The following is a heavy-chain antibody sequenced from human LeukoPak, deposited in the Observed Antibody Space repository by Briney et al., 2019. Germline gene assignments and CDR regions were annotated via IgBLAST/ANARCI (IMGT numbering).Heavy chain of an antibody. CDR2: ISAYNGNT. Sequence: ASVKVSCKASGYTVTSYGISWVRQAPGQGLEWMGWISAYNGNTNYAQKLQGRVTMTTDTSTSTAYMELRSLRSDDTAVYYCARGIVVAVAGTYFDYWGQGTLVTVSS. D-gene: IGHD6-19*01. CDR1: GYTVTSYG. CDR3: ARGIVVAVAGTYFDY. J-gene: IGHJ4*02. V-gene: IGHV1-18*04.